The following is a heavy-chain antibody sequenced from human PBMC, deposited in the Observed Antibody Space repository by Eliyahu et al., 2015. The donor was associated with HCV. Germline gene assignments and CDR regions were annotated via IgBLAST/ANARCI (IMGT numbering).Heavy chain of an antibody. CDR1: GGTFSSYA. Sequence: QVQLVQSGAEVKKPGSSVKVSCKASGGTFSSYAISWVRQAPGQGLEWMGRIIPILGIANYAQKFQGRVTITADKSTSTAYMELSSLRSEDTAVYYCASRDVVVVAATAALHHDAFDIWGQGTMVTVSS. CDR3: ASRDVVVVAATAALHHDAFDI. D-gene: IGHD2-15*01. V-gene: IGHV1-69*04. J-gene: IGHJ3*02. CDR2: IIPILGIA.